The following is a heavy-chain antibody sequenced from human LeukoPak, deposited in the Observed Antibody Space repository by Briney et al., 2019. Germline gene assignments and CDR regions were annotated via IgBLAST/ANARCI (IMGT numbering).Heavy chain of an antibody. Sequence: GGSLRLSCEASGFTFSAYAMTWVRQAPGQGLEWVSSIGSDNKPHYSESVKGRFAISRDNSKSMLFLQLNSLRAEDTAVYYCATAHSSGWYLQYWGQGTLVTVSS. V-gene: IGHV3-23*05. CDR2: IGSDNKP. CDR1: GFTFSAYA. CDR3: ATAHSSGWYLQY. D-gene: IGHD6-19*01. J-gene: IGHJ1*01.